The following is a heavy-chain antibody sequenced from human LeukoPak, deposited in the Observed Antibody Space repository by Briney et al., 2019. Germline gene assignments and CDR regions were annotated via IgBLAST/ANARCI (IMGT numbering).Heavy chain of an antibody. J-gene: IGHJ4*02. CDR1: GYTLTELS. V-gene: IGHV1-24*01. Sequence: ASVKVSCKVSGYTLTELSMHWVRQAPGKGLEWMGGFDPEDGETIYAQEFQGRVTMTEDTSTDTAYMELSSLRSEDTAVYYCATGPLLGVVITYFDYWGQGTLVTVSS. D-gene: IGHD3-22*01. CDR3: ATGPLLGVVITYFDY. CDR2: FDPEDGET.